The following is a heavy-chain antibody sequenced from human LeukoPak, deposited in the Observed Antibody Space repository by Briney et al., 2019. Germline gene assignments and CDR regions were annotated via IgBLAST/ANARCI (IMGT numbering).Heavy chain of an antibody. V-gene: IGHV4-34*01. D-gene: IGHD6-13*01. Sequence: PSVTLSLTCAVYGGSFSGYYWSWIRQAPGKGLEWIGEINHSGSTNYNPSLKSRVTISVDTSKNQFSLKLSSVTAADTAVYYCARGSRDSSSWYDYWGQGTLVTVSS. CDR2: INHSGST. J-gene: IGHJ4*02. CDR3: ARGSRDSSSWYDY. CDR1: GGSFSGYY.